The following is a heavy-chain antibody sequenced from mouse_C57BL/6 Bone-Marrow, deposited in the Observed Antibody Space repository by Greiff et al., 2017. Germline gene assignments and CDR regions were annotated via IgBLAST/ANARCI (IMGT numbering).Heavy chain of an antibody. CDR1: GFSLTSYG. D-gene: IGHD2-1*01. Sequence: VKLVESGPGLVQPSQSLSITCTVSGFSLTSYGVHWVRQPPGKGLEWLGVIWSGGSTDYNAAFISRLGISKENSKSQVFYIMNSLQADDTAIYYFAVYGNYPLAMDYWGQGTSVTVSS. CDR2: IWSGGST. V-gene: IGHV2-4*01. CDR3: AVYGNYPLAMDY. J-gene: IGHJ4*01.